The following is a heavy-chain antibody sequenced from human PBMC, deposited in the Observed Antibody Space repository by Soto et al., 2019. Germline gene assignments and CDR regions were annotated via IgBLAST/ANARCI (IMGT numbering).Heavy chain of an antibody. CDR1: GFTFSSYS. D-gene: IGHD3-10*01. CDR2: ISSSSSTI. CDR3: ATDGSGSYYKQNIIKNAFDI. Sequence: GGSLRLSCAASGFTFSSYSMNWVRQAPGKGLEWVSYISSSSSTIYYADSVKGRFTISRDNAKNSLYLQMNSLRAEDTAVYYCATDGSGSYYKQNIIKNAFDIWGQGTMVTVSS. V-gene: IGHV3-48*01. J-gene: IGHJ3*02.